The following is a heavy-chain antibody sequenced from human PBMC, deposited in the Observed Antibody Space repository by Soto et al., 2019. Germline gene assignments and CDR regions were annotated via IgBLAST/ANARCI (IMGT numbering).Heavy chain of an antibody. J-gene: IGHJ4*02. D-gene: IGHD1-1*01. CDR3: ARAPFKQPNDY. CDR1: GYTFTSYA. V-gene: IGHV1-3*01. CDR2: INAGNGNT. Sequence: ASVKVSCKASGYTFTSYAMHWMRQAPGQRLEWMGWINAGNGNTKYSQKFQGRVTITRDTSASTAYMELSSLRSEDTAVYYCARAPFKQPNDYWGQGTLVTVSS.